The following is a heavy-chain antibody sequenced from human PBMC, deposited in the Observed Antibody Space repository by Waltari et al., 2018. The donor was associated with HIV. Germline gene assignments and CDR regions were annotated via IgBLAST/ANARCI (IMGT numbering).Heavy chain of an antibody. CDR3: ARFVVVAAILFDY. CDR2: INHSGST. V-gene: IGHV4-34*01. J-gene: IGHJ4*02. Sequence: QVQLQQWGAGLLKPSETLSLTCAVYGGSFSGYYWSWIRQPPGKGLEWIGEINHSGSTNYNPSLKSRVTISVDTSKNQFSLKLSSVTAADTAVYYCARFVVVAAILFDYWGQGTLVTVSS. CDR1: GGSFSGYY. D-gene: IGHD2-15*01.